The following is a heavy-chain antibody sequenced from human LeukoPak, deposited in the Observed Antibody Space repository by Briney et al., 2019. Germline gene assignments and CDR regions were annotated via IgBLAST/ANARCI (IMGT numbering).Heavy chain of an antibody. J-gene: IGHJ6*03. CDR1: GGSFRGYY. Sequence: PSETLSLTCAVYGGSFRGYYWSWIRQPPGRGLEWIGEINHSGSTNYNPSLKSRVTISVDTSKNQFSLKLSSVTAADTAVYYCARGRTVTTALGYYYYYMDVRGKGTTVTVSS. V-gene: IGHV4-34*01. CDR3: ARGRTVTTALGYYYYYMDV. CDR2: INHSGST. D-gene: IGHD4-11*01.